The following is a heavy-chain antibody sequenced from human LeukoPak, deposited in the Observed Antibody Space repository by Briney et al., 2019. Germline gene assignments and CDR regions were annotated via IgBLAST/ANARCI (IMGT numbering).Heavy chain of an antibody. D-gene: IGHD3-10*01. CDR3: ARIYLKQASAS. J-gene: IGHJ5*02. CDR1: GFTFSSYA. Sequence: PGRSLRLTCAASGFTFSSYAMSWVRQAPGKGLEWVSAISGSGGSAYYADSVKGRFTISRDSSKNTLYLQMNSLRAEDTAVYYCARIYLKQASASWGQGTLVTVSS. V-gene: IGHV3-23*01. CDR2: ISGSGGSA.